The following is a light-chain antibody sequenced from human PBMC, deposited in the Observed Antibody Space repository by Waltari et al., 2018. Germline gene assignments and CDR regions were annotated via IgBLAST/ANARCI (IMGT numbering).Light chain of an antibody. CDR2: GAS. V-gene: IGKV3-15*01. Sequence: EIVMTQSPATLSVSPGERATLSCRASQSVSSNLAWYQQKPGQAPRLLIYGASTRATGIPARVSGSGSGKEFTLTISSLQSEDFAVYYCQQYNNWPLWTFGQGTKVEIK. CDR3: QQYNNWPLWT. J-gene: IGKJ1*01. CDR1: QSVSSN.